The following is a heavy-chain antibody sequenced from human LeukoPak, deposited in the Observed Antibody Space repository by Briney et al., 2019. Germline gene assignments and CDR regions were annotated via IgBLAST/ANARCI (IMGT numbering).Heavy chain of an antibody. D-gene: IGHD2-2*02. J-gene: IGHJ4*02. CDR2: INPNSGGT. CDR1: GYTFTGYY. CDR3: ARSSKYCSSTSCYTEVDY. Sequence: GASVKVSCKASGYTFTGYYMHWVRQAPGQGLEWMGWINPNSGGTNYAQKFQGRVTMTRDTSISTAYMELSRLRSDDTAVYYCARSSKYCSSTSCYTEVDYWGQGTLVTVSS. V-gene: IGHV1-2*02.